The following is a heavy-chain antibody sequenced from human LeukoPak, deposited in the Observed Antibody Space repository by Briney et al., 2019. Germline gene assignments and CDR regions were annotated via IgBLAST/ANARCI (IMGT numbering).Heavy chain of an antibody. J-gene: IGHJ4*02. V-gene: IGHV3-7*01. CDR3: ARYCSGGSCWDS. CDR1: GFNFSKYW. D-gene: IGHD2-15*01. CDR2: IRPDGSEI. Sequence: GGSLRLSCADSGFNFSKYWMSWVRQAPGKGLEWVANIRPDGSEIYYGDSVKGRFTISRDNAKNSLYLQMNSLRAEDTAVYYCARYCSGGSCWDSWGQGTLVTVSS.